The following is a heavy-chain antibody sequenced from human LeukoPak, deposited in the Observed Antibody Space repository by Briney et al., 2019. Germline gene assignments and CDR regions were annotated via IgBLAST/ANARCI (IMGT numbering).Heavy chain of an antibody. J-gene: IGHJ4*02. V-gene: IGHV1-18*01. Sequence: ASVKVSCKASGYTFTSYGISWVRQAPGHGLEWMGWISAYNGNTNYAQKLQGRVTMTTDTSTSTAYMELRSLRSDDTAVYYCARDLPGAVAGTGGYWGQGTLVTVSS. D-gene: IGHD6-19*01. CDR3: ARDLPGAVAGTGGY. CDR2: ISAYNGNT. CDR1: GYTFTSYG.